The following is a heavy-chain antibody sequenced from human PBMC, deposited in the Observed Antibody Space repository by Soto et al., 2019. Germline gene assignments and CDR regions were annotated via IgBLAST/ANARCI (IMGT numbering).Heavy chain of an antibody. D-gene: IGHD3-10*01. CDR2: ISGSGGST. CDR3: AKGGLVLWFGEATDAFDI. Sequence: HPGGSLRLSCAASGFTFSSYAMSWVRQAPGKGLEWVSAISGSGGSTYYADSVKGRFTISRDNSKNTLYLQMNSLRAEDTAVYYCAKGGLVLWFGEATDAFDIWGQGTMVTVSS. J-gene: IGHJ3*02. CDR1: GFTFSSYA. V-gene: IGHV3-23*01.